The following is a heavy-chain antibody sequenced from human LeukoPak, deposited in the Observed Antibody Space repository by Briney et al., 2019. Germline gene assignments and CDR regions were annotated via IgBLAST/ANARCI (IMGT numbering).Heavy chain of an antibody. D-gene: IGHD4-17*01. CDR3: ARGVLGDYGSGWFDP. J-gene: IGHJ5*02. CDR2: IMPLFGTA. V-gene: IGHV1-69*05. Sequence: GASVKVSCKTSVGTFNNSAISWVRQAPGQGLEWLGGIMPLFGTAGYAQKFQGRVTITKDESTRTVYLELTSLTSDDTAVYYCARGVLGDYGSGWFDPLGQGTLVSVSS. CDR1: VGTFNNSA.